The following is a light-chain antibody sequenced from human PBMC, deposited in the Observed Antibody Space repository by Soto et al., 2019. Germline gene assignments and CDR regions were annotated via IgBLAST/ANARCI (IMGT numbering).Light chain of an antibody. Sequence: DIQMTQSPSTLSASVGDRVTITCRASQSISSWLAWYQQKPGKAPKLLIYKASSLESGVPSRFSGSGSGTEFPLTVSSLQPDDFATYYGQQYNGYSRTFGQGKKVEIK. CDR2: KAS. CDR1: QSISSW. J-gene: IGKJ1*01. V-gene: IGKV1-5*03. CDR3: QQYNGYSRT.